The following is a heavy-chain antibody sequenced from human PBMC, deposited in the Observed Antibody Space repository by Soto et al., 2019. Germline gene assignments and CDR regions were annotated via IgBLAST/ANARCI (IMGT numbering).Heavy chain of an antibody. Sequence: EASVKVSCKASGYTFTSYGISWVRQAPGQGLEWMGWISAYNGNTNYAQKLQGRVTMTTDTSTSTAYMELRSLRSDDTAVYYCARDGMDRGYDGDFDYWGQGTLVTVSS. CDR3: ARDGMDRGYDGDFDY. J-gene: IGHJ4*02. CDR1: GYTFTSYG. D-gene: IGHD5-12*01. CDR2: ISAYNGNT. V-gene: IGHV1-18*01.